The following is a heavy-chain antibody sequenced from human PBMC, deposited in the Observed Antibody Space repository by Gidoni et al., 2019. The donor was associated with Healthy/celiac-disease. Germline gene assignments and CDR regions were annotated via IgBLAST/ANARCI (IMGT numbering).Heavy chain of an antibody. CDR1: GFTFDDYT. V-gene: IGHV3-43*01. CDR2: ISWDGGST. J-gene: IGHJ6*02. Sequence: EVQLVESGGVVVQPGGSLRLSCAASGFTFDDYTMHWVRQAPGKGLEWVSLISWDGGSTYYADSVKGRFTISRDNSKNSLYLQMNSLRTEDTALYYCAKDRVGDYYYGMDVWCQGTTVTVSS. CDR3: AKDRVGDYYYGMDV.